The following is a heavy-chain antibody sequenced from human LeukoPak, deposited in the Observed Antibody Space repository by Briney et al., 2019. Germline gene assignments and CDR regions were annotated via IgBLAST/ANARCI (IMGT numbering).Heavy chain of an antibody. Sequence: GESLKISCKGSGYIFTNYWIAWVRQMPGKGLEWMGIIYPGDSDTRYSPSFQGQVTISADKSISTAYLQWSSLKASDTAMYYCASNILRYFDWSRYWGQGTLVTVSS. CDR1: GYIFTNYW. D-gene: IGHD3-9*01. CDR3: ASNILRYFDWSRY. CDR2: IYPGDSDT. V-gene: IGHV5-51*01. J-gene: IGHJ4*02.